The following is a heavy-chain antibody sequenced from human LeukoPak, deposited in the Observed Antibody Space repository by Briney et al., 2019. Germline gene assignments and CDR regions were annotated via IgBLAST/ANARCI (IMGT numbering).Heavy chain of an antibody. Sequence: GGSLRLSCAASGFIFNNYGLIWVRQAPGKGLEWVSAISNDGGGTQYADFVKGRFTISRDNSKHTLFLQMNSLRAEDTALNYCAKGSSGYFADLWGQGTLVTVSS. CDR2: ISNDGGGT. D-gene: IGHD3-22*01. V-gene: IGHV3-23*01. J-gene: IGHJ5*02. CDR1: GFIFNNYG. CDR3: AKGSSGYFADL.